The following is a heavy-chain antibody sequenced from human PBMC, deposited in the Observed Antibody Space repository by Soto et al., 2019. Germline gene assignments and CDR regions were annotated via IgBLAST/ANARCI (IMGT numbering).Heavy chain of an antibody. J-gene: IGHJ6*02. CDR3: ARDLGQLDYYYYGMDV. D-gene: IGHD6-13*01. Sequence: SETLSLTCTISGGSISSYYWSWIRQTPGKGLEWIGNIYDSGSTNYSPALKSRVTMSVDTSKNQFSLKLSSVTAADTAVYYCARDLGQLDYYYYGMDVWGQGTTVTVSS. CDR1: GGSISSYY. CDR2: IYDSGST. V-gene: IGHV4-59*12.